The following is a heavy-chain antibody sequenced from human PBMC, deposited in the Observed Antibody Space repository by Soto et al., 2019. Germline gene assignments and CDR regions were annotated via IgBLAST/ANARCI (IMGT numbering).Heavy chain of an antibody. CDR1: GFTFSSYG. Sequence: QVQLVESGGGVVQPGRSLRLSCAASGFTFSSYGMHWVRQAPGKGLEWVAVISYDGSNKYYADSVKGRFTISRDNPKNTLYLQMNSLRAEDTAVYYCARILLGGWELLRADYWGQGTLVTVSS. CDR3: ARILLGGWELLRADY. CDR2: ISYDGSNK. J-gene: IGHJ4*02. D-gene: IGHD1-26*01. V-gene: IGHV3-30*03.